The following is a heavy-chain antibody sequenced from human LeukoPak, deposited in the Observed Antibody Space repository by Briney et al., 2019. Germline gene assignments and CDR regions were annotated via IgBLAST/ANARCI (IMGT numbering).Heavy chain of an antibody. J-gene: IGHJ4*02. CDR1: GFTFSNYW. CDR2: IKQDGSVE. D-gene: IGHD2-2*01. CDR3: ARGALGYCSSTSCHSQSPDY. Sequence: GGSLRLSCAASGFTFSNYWMTWVRQAPGKGLEWVASIKQDGSVEYYVDSVKGRFTISRDNAKNSLYLQMNSLRAEDTAVYYCARGALGYCSSTSCHSQSPDYWGQGTLVTVSS. V-gene: IGHV3-7*03.